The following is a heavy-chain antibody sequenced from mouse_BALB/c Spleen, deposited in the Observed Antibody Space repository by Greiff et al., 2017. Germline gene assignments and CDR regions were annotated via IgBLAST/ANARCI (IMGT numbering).Heavy chain of an antibody. V-gene: IGHV3-6*02. Sequence: EVQLQQSGPGLVKPSQSLSLTCSVTGYSITSGYYWNWIRQFPGNKLEWMGYISYDGSNNYNPSLKNRISITRDTSKNQFFLKLNSVTTEDTATYYCASEGTYYRYDDAMDYWGQGTSVTVSS. CDR3: ASEGTYYRYDDAMDY. J-gene: IGHJ4*01. CDR1: GYSITSGYY. D-gene: IGHD2-14*01. CDR2: ISYDGSN.